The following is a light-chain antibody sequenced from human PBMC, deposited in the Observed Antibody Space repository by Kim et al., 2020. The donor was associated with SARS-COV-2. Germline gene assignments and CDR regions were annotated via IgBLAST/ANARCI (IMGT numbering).Light chain of an antibody. CDR3: NSRDSSGKNWV. Sequence: SSELTQDPAVSVALGQTVRITCQGDSLRSYYASWYQQKPRQAPVLVIYGKNNRPSGIPDRFSGSSSGNTASLTITGAQAEDEADYYCNSRDSSGKNWVFG. CDR1: SLRSYY. J-gene: IGLJ3*02. CDR2: GKN. V-gene: IGLV3-19*01.